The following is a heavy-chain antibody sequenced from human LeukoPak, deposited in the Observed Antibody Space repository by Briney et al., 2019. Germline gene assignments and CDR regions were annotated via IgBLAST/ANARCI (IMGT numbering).Heavy chain of an antibody. V-gene: IGHV3-48*03. D-gene: IGHD5-18*01. J-gene: IGHJ4*02. CDR2: ISSSAGTT. Sequence: PGGSLTLSCAASGFTFSSYEMNWVRQAPGKGLEWVSYISSSAGTTYYADSVKGRFTISRDNAKNSLYLQMNSLRAEDTAVYFCARQQQQLWYDWGQGTLVTVSS. CDR3: ARQQQQLWYD. CDR1: GFTFSSYE.